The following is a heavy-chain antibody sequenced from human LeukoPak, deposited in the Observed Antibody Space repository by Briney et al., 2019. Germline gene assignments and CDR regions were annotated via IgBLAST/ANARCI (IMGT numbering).Heavy chain of an antibody. CDR2: INPSSGGT. CDR1: GYTFTGYY. J-gene: IGHJ4*02. V-gene: IGHV1-2*04. CDR3: AREFSGSYHFDY. Sequence: ASVKVSCKAPGYTFTGYYMHWVRQAPGQGLEWMGWINPSSGGTNYAQKFQGWVTMTRDTSISTAYMELSRLRSDDTAVYYCAREFSGSYHFDYWGQGTLVTVSS. D-gene: IGHD1-26*01.